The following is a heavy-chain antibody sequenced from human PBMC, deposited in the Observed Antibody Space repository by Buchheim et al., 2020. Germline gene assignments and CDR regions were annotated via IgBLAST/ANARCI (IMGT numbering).Heavy chain of an antibody. CDR1: GGTFSSYA. CDR3: ARAPRLGSGCYFGDYNWFDH. J-gene: IGHJ5*02. V-gene: IGHV1-2*02. Sequence: QVQLVQSGAEVKKPGSSVKVSCKASGGTFSSYAISWVRQAPGQGLEWMGWINPNSGGTNYAQKFQGRVTMTRDTSIRTAYLELSRLRSGDTAVYYCARAPRLGSGCYFGDYNWFDHWGQGTL. D-gene: IGHD3-10*01. CDR2: INPNSGGT.